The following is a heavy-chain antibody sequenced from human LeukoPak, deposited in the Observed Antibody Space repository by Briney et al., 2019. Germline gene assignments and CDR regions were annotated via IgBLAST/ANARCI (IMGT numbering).Heavy chain of an antibody. CDR1: GGTFSSYT. Sequence: EASVTVSCKASGGTFSSYTISWVRQAPGQGLEWMGRIIPILGIANYAQKFQGRVTITADKSTSTAYMELSSLRSEDTAVHYCAIAVAGTTPPGYFDYWGQGTLVTVSS. CDR2: IIPILGIA. D-gene: IGHD6-19*01. CDR3: AIAVAGTTPPGYFDY. J-gene: IGHJ4*02. V-gene: IGHV1-69*02.